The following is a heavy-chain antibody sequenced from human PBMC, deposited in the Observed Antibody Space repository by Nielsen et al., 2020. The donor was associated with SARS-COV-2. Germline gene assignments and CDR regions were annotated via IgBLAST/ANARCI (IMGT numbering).Heavy chain of an antibody. CDR3: ARDPWDTAMAYYYYGMDV. J-gene: IGHJ6*02. Sequence: SVKVSCKASGYTFTNYAMHWVRQAPGQGLEWMGRIIPILGIANYAQKFQGRVTITADKSTSTAYMELSSLRSEDTAVYYCARDPWDTAMAYYYYGMDVWGQGTTVTVSS. CDR2: IIPILGIA. V-gene: IGHV1-69*04. CDR1: GYTFTNYA. D-gene: IGHD5-18*01.